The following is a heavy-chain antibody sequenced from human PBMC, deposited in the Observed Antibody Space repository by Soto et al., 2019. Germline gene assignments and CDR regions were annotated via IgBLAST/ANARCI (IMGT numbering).Heavy chain of an antibody. CDR3: ASRSSGWYFDY. CDR1: GFTFSSYA. Sequence: GGSLRLSCAASGFTFSSYAMNWVRQAPGKGLEWVSVISGSGGSTYYADSVKGRFTISRDNSKSTLYLQMNSLRVEDTAVYYCASRSSGWYFDYWGQGTLVTVSS. D-gene: IGHD6-19*01. CDR2: ISGSGGST. J-gene: IGHJ4*02. V-gene: IGHV3-23*01.